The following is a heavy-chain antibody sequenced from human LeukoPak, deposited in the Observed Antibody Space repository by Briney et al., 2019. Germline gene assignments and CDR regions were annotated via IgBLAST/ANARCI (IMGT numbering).Heavy chain of an antibody. CDR2: ISSSSSYI. V-gene: IGHV3-21*01. CDR1: GFTFSSYR. D-gene: IGHD6-19*01. Sequence: GGSLRLSCAASGFTFSSYRMIWVRQAPGKGLEWGSSISSSSSYIYYADSVKGRFPISRDNDKTSLYLQMNSLRAEDTAVYYCARQGIAVAGTTDYWGQGTLVTVSS. CDR3: ARQGIAVAGTTDY. J-gene: IGHJ4*02.